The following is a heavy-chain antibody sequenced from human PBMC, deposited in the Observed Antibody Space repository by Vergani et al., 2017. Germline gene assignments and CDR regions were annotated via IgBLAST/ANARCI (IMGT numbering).Heavy chain of an antibody. CDR3: ARGKRGYSGYEVSLGDY. D-gene: IGHD5-12*01. V-gene: IGHV3-11*06. J-gene: IGHJ4*02. CDR2: ISSSSSYR. Sequence: QVQLVESGGGLVKPGGSLRLSCAASGFTFSDYYMSWIRQAPGKGLEWVSYISSSSSYRNYADSVKGRFTISRDNAKNSRYLQMNSLRAEDTAVYYCARGKRGYSGYEVSLGDYWGQGTLVTVSS. CDR1: GFTFSDYY.